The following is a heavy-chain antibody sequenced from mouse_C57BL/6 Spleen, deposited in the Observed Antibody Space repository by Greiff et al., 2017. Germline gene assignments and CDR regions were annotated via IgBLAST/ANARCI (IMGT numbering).Heavy chain of an antibody. Sequence: EVKLMESGGGLVQPGGSLSLSCAASGFTFTDYYMSWVRQPPGKALEWLGFIRNKANGYTTEYSASVKGRFTISRDNSQSILYLQMNALRAEDSATYYCARYMGYSGMFAYWGQGTLVTVSA. CDR1: GFTFTDYY. V-gene: IGHV7-3*01. CDR2: IRNKANGYTT. CDR3: ARYMGYSGMFAY. D-gene: IGHD3-1*01. J-gene: IGHJ3*01.